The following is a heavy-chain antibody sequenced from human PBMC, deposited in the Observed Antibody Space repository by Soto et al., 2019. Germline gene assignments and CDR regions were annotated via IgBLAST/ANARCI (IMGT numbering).Heavy chain of an antibody. D-gene: IGHD1-26*01. Sequence: ASVKVSCKASGFTLTSADVQWVRQTRGQRLEWIGWIVGGSGSTNYAQQFQGRLAITRDMSTSTVYMELSSLRSEDTAVYYCAADGSNRRFDFGGQGTLVTFSS. CDR1: GFTLTSAD. J-gene: IGHJ4*02. CDR3: AADGSNRRFDF. V-gene: IGHV1-58*01. CDR2: IVGGSGST.